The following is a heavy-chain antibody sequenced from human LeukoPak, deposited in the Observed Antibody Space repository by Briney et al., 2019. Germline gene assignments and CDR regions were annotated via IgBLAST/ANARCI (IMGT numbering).Heavy chain of an antibody. D-gene: IGHD6-6*01. CDR2: VSSSSSYI. Sequence: GGSLRLSCAASGFTFSSYSMNWVRQAPGKGLEWVSSVSSSSSYIYYADPVKGRFTISRDNAKNSLYLQMNSLRAEDTAVYYCARDASSGSIAARPITNWGQGTLVTVSS. J-gene: IGHJ4*02. CDR1: GFTFSSYS. V-gene: IGHV3-21*01. CDR3: ARDASSGSIAARPITN.